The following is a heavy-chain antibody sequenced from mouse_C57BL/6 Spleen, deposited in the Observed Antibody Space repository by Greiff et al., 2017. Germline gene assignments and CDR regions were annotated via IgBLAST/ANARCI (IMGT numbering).Heavy chain of an antibody. CDR2: IYPGNGDT. CDR3: ARSFGSSYGGNAMDY. D-gene: IGHD1-1*01. CDR1: GYAFSSSW. V-gene: IGHV1-82*01. J-gene: IGHJ4*01. Sequence: QVQLKESGPELVQPGASVKISCKASGYAFSSSWMTWVKQRPGKGLEWIGRIYPGNGDTNYNGKFKGKATLTADKSSSTAYMQLSSLTSEDSAVYFCARSFGSSYGGNAMDYWGQGTSVTVAS.